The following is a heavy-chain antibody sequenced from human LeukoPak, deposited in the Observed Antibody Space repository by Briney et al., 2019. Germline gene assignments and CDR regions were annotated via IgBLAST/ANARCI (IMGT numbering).Heavy chain of an antibody. D-gene: IGHD1-26*01. CDR1: GFTFSSYG. CDR2: INSDGSST. J-gene: IGHJ6*03. Sequence: GGSLRLSCAASGFTFSSYGMHWVRQAPGKGLVWVSRINSDGSSTSYADSVKGRFTISRDNAKNTLYLQMNSLRAEDTAVYYCAREVGGDYYYYMDVWGKGTTVTVSS. V-gene: IGHV3-74*01. CDR3: AREVGGDYYYYMDV.